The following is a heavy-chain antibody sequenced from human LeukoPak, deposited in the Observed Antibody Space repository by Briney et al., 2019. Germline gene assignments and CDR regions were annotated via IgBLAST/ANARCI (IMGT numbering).Heavy chain of an antibody. V-gene: IGHV1-69*13. D-gene: IGHD3-9*01. CDR1: GYTFTSYG. CDR2: IIPIFGTA. Sequence: GASVKVSCKASGYTFTSYGISWVRQAPGQGLEWMGGIIPIFGTANYAQKFQGRVTITADESTSTAYMELSSLRSEDTAVYYCARGRVLRYFDWLSDDAFDIWGQGTMVTVSS. CDR3: ARGRVLRYFDWLSDDAFDI. J-gene: IGHJ3*02.